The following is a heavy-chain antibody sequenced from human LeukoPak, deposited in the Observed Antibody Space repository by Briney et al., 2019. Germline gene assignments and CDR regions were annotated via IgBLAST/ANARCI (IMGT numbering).Heavy chain of an antibody. D-gene: IGHD1-26*01. J-gene: IGHJ4*02. CDR2: IRYDGTNK. CDR1: GFTFSSYG. Sequence: GGSLRLSCAASGFTFSSYGMHWVRQAPGKGLEWVSFIRYDGTNKYYADSVKGRFTISRDNSKNTLFLQMNSLRAEDTAVYYCAKALSSVWELYHWGQGTLVTVSS. V-gene: IGHV3-30*02. CDR3: AKALSSVWELYH.